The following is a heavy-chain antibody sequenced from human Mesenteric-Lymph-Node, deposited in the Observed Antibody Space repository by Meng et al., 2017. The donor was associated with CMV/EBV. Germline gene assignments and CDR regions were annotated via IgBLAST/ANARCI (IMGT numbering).Heavy chain of an antibody. CDR2: IYYSGST. V-gene: IGHV4-39*07. CDR3: ARDRRIEYYDFWGTFDP. Sequence: SETLSLTCTVSGGSISSSSYYWGWIRQPPGKGLEWIGSIYYSGSTYYNPSLKSRVTISVDTSKNQFSLKLSSVTAADTAVYYCARDRRIEYYDFWGTFDPWGQGTLVTVSS. CDR1: GGSISSSSYY. D-gene: IGHD3-3*01. J-gene: IGHJ5*02.